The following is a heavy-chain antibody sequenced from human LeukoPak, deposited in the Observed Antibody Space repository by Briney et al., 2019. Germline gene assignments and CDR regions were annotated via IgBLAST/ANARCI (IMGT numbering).Heavy chain of an antibody. Sequence: SETLSLTCTLSGGSISSGTYCWSWIRQRSGKGLEWIGYMHYSGSTYNNPSLKSRVTMSVDSSKNQFSLKLRSVSAADTAVYYCARDGCSGPGCYGNWFDPWGQGTLVTVSS. J-gene: IGHJ5*02. CDR3: ARDGCSGPGCYGNWFDP. CDR1: GGSISSGTYC. V-gene: IGHV4-31*03. D-gene: IGHD2-2*01. CDR2: MHYSGST.